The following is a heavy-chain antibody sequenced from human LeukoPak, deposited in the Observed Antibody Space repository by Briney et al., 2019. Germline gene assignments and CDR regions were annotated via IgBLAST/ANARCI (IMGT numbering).Heavy chain of an antibody. CDR1: GFTFSNYA. D-gene: IGHD2-2*01. CDR3: AKDRPAAMLGDNWFDP. CDR2: IRGSGTST. J-gene: IGHJ5*02. V-gene: IGHV3-23*01. Sequence: GGSLRLSCVGSGFTFSNYAMMWVRQTQGKRLEWVSAIRGSGTSTFYADSVKGWFTIFRDNFKNTVYLQMNNLRADDSAVYYCAKDRPAAMLGDNWFDPWGQGTLVTVSS.